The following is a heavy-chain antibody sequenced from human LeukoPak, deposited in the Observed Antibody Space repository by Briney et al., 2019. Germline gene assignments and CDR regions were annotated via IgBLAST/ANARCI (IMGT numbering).Heavy chain of an antibody. CDR2: VYYSGST. CDR1: GAAISSGAYS. Sequence: SETLSLTCAVSGAAISSGAYSWSWIRQPPGKGLEWIGYVYYSGSTYYNPSLKSRVTISVDTSKNQFSLKLSSVTAADTAVYYCARGVDILDYWGQGTLVTVSS. V-gene: IGHV4-30-4*07. CDR3: ARGVDILDY. J-gene: IGHJ4*02. D-gene: IGHD5-12*01.